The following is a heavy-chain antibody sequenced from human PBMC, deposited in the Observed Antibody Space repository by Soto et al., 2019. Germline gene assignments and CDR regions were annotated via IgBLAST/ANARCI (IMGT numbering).Heavy chain of an antibody. J-gene: IGHJ5*02. Sequence: EVQLVESGGGLVKPGGSLRLSCAASGFTFSSYSMNWVRQAPGKGLEWVSSISSSSSYIYYADSVKGRFTISRDNAKNSLYLQMNSLRAEDTAVYYCARDACGDYEVWNWFDPWGQGALVTVSS. CDR3: ARDACGDYEVWNWFDP. CDR2: ISSSSSYI. V-gene: IGHV3-21*01. CDR1: GFTFSSYS. D-gene: IGHD4-17*01.